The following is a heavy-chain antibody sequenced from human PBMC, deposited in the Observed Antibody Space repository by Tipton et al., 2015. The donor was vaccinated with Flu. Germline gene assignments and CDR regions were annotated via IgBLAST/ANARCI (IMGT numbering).Heavy chain of an antibody. CDR1: GGSISSYY. V-gene: IGHV4-59*01. Sequence: TLSLTCTVSGGSISSYYWSWIRQPPGKGLEWIGYIYYSGSTNYNPPLKSRVTISVDTSKNQFSLKLSSVTAADTAVYYCARDVSDDNTYDFWSGYGFDPWGQGTLVTVSS. CDR3: ARDVSDDNTYDFWSGYGFDP. D-gene: IGHD3-3*01. J-gene: IGHJ5*02. CDR2: IYYSGST.